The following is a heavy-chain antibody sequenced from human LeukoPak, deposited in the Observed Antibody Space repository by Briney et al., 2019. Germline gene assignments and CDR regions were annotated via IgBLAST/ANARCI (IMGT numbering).Heavy chain of an antibody. CDR1: GFTFSYSS. D-gene: IGHD3-9*01. Sequence: GSLRLSCAASGFTFSYSSMNWVRQAPGKGLEWVSYISSSSYTIYYADSVKGRFTISRDNAKNSLYLQMNSLRPEDTAVYYCARGQYVILTGLPLPDSWGQGTLVTVSS. CDR2: ISSSSYTI. CDR3: ARGQYVILTGLPLPDS. J-gene: IGHJ4*02. V-gene: IGHV3-48*01.